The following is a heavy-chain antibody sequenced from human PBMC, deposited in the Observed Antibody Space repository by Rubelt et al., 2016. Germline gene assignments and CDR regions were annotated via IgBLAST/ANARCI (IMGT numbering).Heavy chain of an antibody. CDR3: ARASGYSYTGVGSGDY. CDR2: INHSGST. Sequence: QVQLQQWGAGLLKPSETLSLTCAVYGGSFSGYYWSWIRQPPGKGLEWIGEINHSGSTYYNPSLKSGFTISVDTSKNQFSRKLSAVTAAETAVYYCARASGYSYTGVGSGDYWGQGTLVTVSS. D-gene: IGHD5-18*01. V-gene: IGHV4-34*01. CDR1: GGSFSGYY. J-gene: IGHJ4*02.